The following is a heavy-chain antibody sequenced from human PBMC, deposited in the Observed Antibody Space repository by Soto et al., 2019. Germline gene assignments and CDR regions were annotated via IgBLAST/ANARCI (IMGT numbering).Heavy chain of an antibody. J-gene: IGHJ4*02. CDR1: GGSISSSNW. CDR2: IYHSGST. CDR3: AREDGYSYGYGSFFDY. D-gene: IGHD5-18*01. V-gene: IGHV4-4*02. Sequence: SETLSLTCAVSGGSISSSNWWSWVRQPPGKGLEWIGEIYHSGSTNYNPSLKSRVTISVDKSKNQFPLKLSSVTAADTAVYYCAREDGYSYGYGSFFDYWGQGTLVTVSS.